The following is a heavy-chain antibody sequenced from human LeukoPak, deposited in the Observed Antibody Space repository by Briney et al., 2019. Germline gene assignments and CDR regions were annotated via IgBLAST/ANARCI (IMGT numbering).Heavy chain of an antibody. V-gene: IGHV3-30-3*01. CDR3: ARLSYDSPDY. Sequence: PGGSLRLSCAASGFTFSSYAMHWVRQAPGKGLEWVAVISYDGSNKYYADSVKGRFTISRDNSKNTLYLQMNSLRAEDTAVYYCARLSYDSPDYWGQGTLVTVSS. D-gene: IGHD5-12*01. J-gene: IGHJ4*02. CDR2: ISYDGSNK. CDR1: GFTFSSYA.